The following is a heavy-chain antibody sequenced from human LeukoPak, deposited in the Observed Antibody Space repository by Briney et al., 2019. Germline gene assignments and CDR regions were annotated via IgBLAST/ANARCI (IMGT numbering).Heavy chain of an antibody. CDR1: GFTFSSYA. CDR2: TSYDGSNK. D-gene: IGHD2-15*01. Sequence: GRSLRLSCAASGFTFSSYAMHWVRQAPGKGLEWVAVTSYDGSNKYYADSVKGRFTISRDNSKNTLYLQMNSLRAEDTAVYYCARGTMEGYYYYYGMDVWGQGTTVTVSS. CDR3: ARGTMEGYYYYYGMDV. J-gene: IGHJ6*02. V-gene: IGHV3-30-3*01.